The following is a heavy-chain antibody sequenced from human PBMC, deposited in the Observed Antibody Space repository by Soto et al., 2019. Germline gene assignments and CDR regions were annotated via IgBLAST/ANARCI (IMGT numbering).Heavy chain of an antibody. J-gene: IGHJ4*02. V-gene: IGHV4-39*01. CDR2: IYYRGNT. CDR1: GDSTNSDNYY. Sequence: PSETLSLTCSVSGDSTNSDNYYWGWIRQPPGKGLEWIGSIYYRGNTYYNPSLKTRVTISLDKSKSQFSLKLNSVTAADSAVYFCARLEGLATISYYFDYWGQGTLVTVPQ. D-gene: IGHD3-16*02. CDR3: ARLEGLATISYYFDY.